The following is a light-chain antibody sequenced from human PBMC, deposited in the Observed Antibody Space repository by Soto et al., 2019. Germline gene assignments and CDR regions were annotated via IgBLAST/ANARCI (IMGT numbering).Light chain of an antibody. V-gene: IGKV3-20*01. J-gene: IGKJ3*01. CDR2: GAS. Sequence: EIVLTQSPGTLSLSPGERAILTCRASQSVTSIFLAWYQQRPGQAPRLLIYGASTRASGIPDRFSGSGSGTDFTLTISRLAPEDFAMYYCHQYGSSPLTFGPGTKVDIK. CDR1: QSVTSIF. CDR3: HQYGSSPLT.